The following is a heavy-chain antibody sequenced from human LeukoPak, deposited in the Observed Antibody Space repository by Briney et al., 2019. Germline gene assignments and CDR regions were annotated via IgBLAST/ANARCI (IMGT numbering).Heavy chain of an antibody. D-gene: IGHD1-26*01. CDR3: ANTRGSANY. Sequence: PSETLSLTCTVSGGSISSGSSYWGWVRQPAGKGLEWIGRIYTSGSTNYNPSLKSRVTISVDTSKNQFSLKLSSVTAADTAMYYCANTRGSANYWGQGTLVTVSS. V-gene: IGHV4-61*02. J-gene: IGHJ4*02. CDR2: IYTSGST. CDR1: GGSISSGSSY.